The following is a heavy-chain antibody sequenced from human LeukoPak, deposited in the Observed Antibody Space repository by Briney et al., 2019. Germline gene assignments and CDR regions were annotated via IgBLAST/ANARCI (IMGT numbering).Heavy chain of an antibody. CDR3: AMRHHVPTMIVVHYGMDV. CDR2: INPNSGGT. CDR1: GYTFTDYY. Sequence: ASVKVSCKASGYTFTDYYMHWVRQAPGQGLEWMGWINPNSGGTHYAQNFQGRVTMTRDTSISTGYMELSRLRSDDTAVYYCAMRHHVPTMIVVHYGMDVWGQGTTVTVSS. J-gene: IGHJ6*02. V-gene: IGHV1-2*02. D-gene: IGHD3-22*01.